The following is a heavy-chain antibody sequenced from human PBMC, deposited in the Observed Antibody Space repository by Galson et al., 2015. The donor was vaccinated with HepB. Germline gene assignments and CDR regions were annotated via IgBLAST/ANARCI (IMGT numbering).Heavy chain of an antibody. CDR1: GFMFRRYA. J-gene: IGHJ3*01. D-gene: IGHD3-9*01. CDR3: AKEFTDFDSAGDAFDV. Sequence: LRLSCAASGFMFRRYAMAWVRQAPGKGLEWVSVIGIERPTTFYSDSVRGRFTISRDDSSNTLYLQMNSLRAADTAVYYCAKEFTDFDSAGDAFDVWGQGTMVTVSS. CDR2: IGIERPTT. V-gene: IGHV3-23*01.